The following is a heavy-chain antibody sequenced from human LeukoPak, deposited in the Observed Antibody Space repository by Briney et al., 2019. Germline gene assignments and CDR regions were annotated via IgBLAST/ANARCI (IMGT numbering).Heavy chain of an antibody. CDR1: GGSTSSGDYY. J-gene: IGHJ4*02. V-gene: IGHV4-30-4*08. CDR3: ARSWIQLWLGDLTFDY. CDR2: IYYSGST. D-gene: IGHD5-18*01. Sequence: SETLSLTCTVSGGSTSSGDYYWSWIRQPPGKGLEWIGYIYYSGSTYYNPSLKSRVTISVDTSKNQFSLKLTSVTAADTAVYYCARSWIQLWLGDLTFDYWGQGTLVTVSS.